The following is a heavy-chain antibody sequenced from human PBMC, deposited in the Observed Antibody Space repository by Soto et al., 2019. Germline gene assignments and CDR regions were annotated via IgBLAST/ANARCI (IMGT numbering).Heavy chain of an antibody. D-gene: IGHD4-17*01. CDR2: ISGSGGST. CDR1: GFTFSSYA. V-gene: IGHV3-23*01. Sequence: EVQLLESGGGLVQPGGSLRLSCAASGFTFSSYAMSWVRQAPGKGLEWVSAISGSGGSTYYADSVKGRFTISRDNSKNTLYLQMNSLRAEDTAVYYCAKALRGARYGDPRGYFQHWGQGTLVTVSS. J-gene: IGHJ1*01. CDR3: AKALRGARYGDPRGYFQH.